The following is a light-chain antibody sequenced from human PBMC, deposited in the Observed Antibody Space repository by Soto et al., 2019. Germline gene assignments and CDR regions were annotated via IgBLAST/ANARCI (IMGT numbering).Light chain of an antibody. CDR2: DAS. CDR3: QQRSNWPIT. Sequence: EVVLTQSPGTLSVSTGERATLSCRASQSVSVCLAWYQQKPGQAPRLLIYDASNRATGIPARFSGSGSGTDFTLTISSLQSEDFAVYYCQQRSNWPITFGQGTRLEI. J-gene: IGKJ5*01. CDR1: QSVSVC. V-gene: IGKV3-11*01.